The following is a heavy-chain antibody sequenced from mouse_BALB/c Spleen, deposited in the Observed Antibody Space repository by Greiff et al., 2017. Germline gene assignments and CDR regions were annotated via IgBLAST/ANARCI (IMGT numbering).Heavy chain of an antibody. J-gene: IGHJ3*01. CDR2: IWAGGST. CDR3: ARAHYYGSSPRFAY. V-gene: IGHV2-9*02. D-gene: IGHD1-1*01. Sequence: VQLQESGPGLVAPSQSLSITCTVSGFSLTSYGVHWVRQPPGKGLEWLGVIWAGGSTNYNSALMSRLSISKDNSKSQVFLKMNSLQTDDTAMYYCARAHYYGSSPRFAYWGQGTLVTVSA. CDR1: GFSLTSYG.